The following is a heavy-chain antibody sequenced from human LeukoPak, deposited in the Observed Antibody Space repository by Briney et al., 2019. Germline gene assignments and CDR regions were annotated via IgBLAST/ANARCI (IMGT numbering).Heavy chain of an antibody. CDR1: GFTFSSYA. Sequence: GGSLRLSCAASGFTFSSYAMSWVRQAPGKGLEWVSAIIGSGSTTYCADSVKGRFTISRDNSKNTLYLQMNSLRAEDTAVYYCARQSLAYCGGDCYSTSGNWFDPWGQGTLVTVSS. J-gene: IGHJ5*02. V-gene: IGHV3-23*01. CDR3: ARQSLAYCGGDCYSTSGNWFDP. CDR2: IIGSGSTT. D-gene: IGHD2-21*02.